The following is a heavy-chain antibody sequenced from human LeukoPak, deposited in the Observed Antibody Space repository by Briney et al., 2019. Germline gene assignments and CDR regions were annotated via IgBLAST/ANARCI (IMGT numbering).Heavy chain of an antibody. J-gene: IGHJ2*01. CDR3: ARDSYIVVPAAMPTVYFDL. V-gene: IGHV3-7*01. CDR2: IKQDGSEK. D-gene: IGHD2-2*01. Sequence: GGSLRLSCAASGFTFSSYWMSWVRQAPGKGLEGVANIKQDGSEKYYVDSVKGRFTISRDNAKNSLYLQMNSLRAEDTAVYYCARDSYIVVPAAMPTVYFDLWGRGTLVTVSS. CDR1: GFTFSSYW.